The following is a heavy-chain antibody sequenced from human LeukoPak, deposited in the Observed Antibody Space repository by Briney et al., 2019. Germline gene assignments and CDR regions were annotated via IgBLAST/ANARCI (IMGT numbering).Heavy chain of an antibody. CDR3: VRRVAGSGYRDS. Sequence: SETLSLTCTVSGGSISSSRHYWGWIRQPPGKGLEGIGNILYSGSTNYNPSRKSRVTISVDTSKNQFSLKLSSVTAADTADYYCVRRVAGSGYRDSWGQGTLVTVSS. CDR1: GGSISSSRHY. J-gene: IGHJ4*02. CDR2: ILYSGST. D-gene: IGHD3-22*01. V-gene: IGHV4-39*01.